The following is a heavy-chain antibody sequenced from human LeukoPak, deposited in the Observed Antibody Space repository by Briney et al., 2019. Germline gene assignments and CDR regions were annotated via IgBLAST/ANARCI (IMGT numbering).Heavy chain of an antibody. J-gene: IGHJ5*02. Sequence: GGSLRLSCAASGFTFSGYGMHWVRQAPGKGLEWVAVISYDGSNKYYADSVKGRFTISRDNSKNTLYLQMNSLRAEDTAVYYCAKATTRHLFDPWGQGTLVTVSS. CDR2: ISYDGSNK. V-gene: IGHV3-30*18. D-gene: IGHD4-11*01. CDR1: GFTFSGYG. CDR3: AKATTRHLFDP.